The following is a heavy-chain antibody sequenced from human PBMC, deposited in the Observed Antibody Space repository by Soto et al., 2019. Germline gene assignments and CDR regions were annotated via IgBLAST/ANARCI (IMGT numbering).Heavy chain of an antibody. CDR2: IKQDGSEK. CDR3: ARELGYYDSSGYYYLFQYYYYYGMDV. D-gene: IGHD3-22*01. Sequence: PGGSLRLSCAASGFTFSSYWMSWVRQAPGKGLEWVANIKQDGSEKYYVDSVKGRFTISRDNAKNSLYLQMNSLRAEDTAVYYCARELGYYDSSGYYYLFQYYYYYGMDVWGQGTTVTVSS. CDR1: GFTFSSYW. V-gene: IGHV3-7*03. J-gene: IGHJ6*02.